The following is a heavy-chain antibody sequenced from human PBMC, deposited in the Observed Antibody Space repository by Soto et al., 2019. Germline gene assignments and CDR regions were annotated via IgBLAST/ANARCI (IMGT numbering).Heavy chain of an antibody. CDR2: IYYSGST. Sequence: SDTLSLTCTVSGGSISSYYWSWIRQPPGKGLEWIGYIYYSGSTNYNPSLKSRVTISVDTSKNQFSLKLSSVTAADTAVYYCARRSGSYDDFDYWGQGTLVTVSS. D-gene: IGHD1-26*01. CDR1: GGSISSYY. CDR3: ARRSGSYDDFDY. J-gene: IGHJ4*02. V-gene: IGHV4-59*01.